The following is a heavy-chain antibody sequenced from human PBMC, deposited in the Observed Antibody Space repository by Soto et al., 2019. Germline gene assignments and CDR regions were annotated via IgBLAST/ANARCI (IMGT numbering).Heavy chain of an antibody. CDR2: ISAYNGNP. CDR1: GYTFTSYG. V-gene: IGHV1-18*01. J-gene: IGHJ5*02. CDR3: AREGGYVGAGYNWFDP. Sequence: QVQLVQSGAEVKKPGASVKVSCKASGYTFTSYGISWVRQAPGQGLEWMGWISAYNGNPNYAQKLQGRVTMTTDTSTSTDYMELRSLRSDDTAVYYCAREGGYVGAGYNWFDPWGQGTLVTVSS. D-gene: IGHD5-12*01.